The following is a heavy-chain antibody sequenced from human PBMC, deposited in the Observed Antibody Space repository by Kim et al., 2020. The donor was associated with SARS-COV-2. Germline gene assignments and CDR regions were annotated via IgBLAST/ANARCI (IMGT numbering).Heavy chain of an antibody. D-gene: IGHD1-26*01. CDR3: ARDTNYYYGMDV. V-gene: IGHV4-30-2*05. CDR2: SGST. Sequence: SGSTYSNPSLKSRVTISVDTSKNQFSLKLSSVTAADTAVYYCARDTNYYYGMDVWGQGTTVTVSS. J-gene: IGHJ6*02.